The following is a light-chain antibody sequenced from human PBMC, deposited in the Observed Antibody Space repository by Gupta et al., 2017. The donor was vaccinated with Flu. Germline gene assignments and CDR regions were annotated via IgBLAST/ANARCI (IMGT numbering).Light chain of an antibody. V-gene: IGKV4-1*01. J-gene: IGKJ3*01. Sequence: DIVMTQSPDSLAVSLGERATIDCKSSQTSLYNSNNKNYLSWYQQKPGQPPKLLIYWASTRESGVPDRFSGSGSGTDFTLTISSLQAEDVAVYYCQQDDCTPFTFGHGTKVEIK. CDR3: QQDDCTPFT. CDR1: QTSLYNSNNKNY. CDR2: WAS.